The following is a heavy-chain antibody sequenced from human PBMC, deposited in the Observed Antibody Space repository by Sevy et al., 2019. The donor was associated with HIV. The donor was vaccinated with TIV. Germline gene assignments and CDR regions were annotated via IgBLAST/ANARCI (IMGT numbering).Heavy chain of an antibody. Sequence: GGSLRLSCAAFGLSFSDFAMHWVRQAPGKGLEWVAAIWSDGRTERYADSVQGRFTISRDNSKKTLYLQMNSLTDEDTAIYYCARDAARVIVPTAGFDSWGQGTLVTVSS. V-gene: IGHV3-33*08. CDR3: ARDAARVIVPTAGFDS. J-gene: IGHJ5*01. D-gene: IGHD1-1*01. CDR1: GLSFSDFA. CDR2: IWSDGRTE.